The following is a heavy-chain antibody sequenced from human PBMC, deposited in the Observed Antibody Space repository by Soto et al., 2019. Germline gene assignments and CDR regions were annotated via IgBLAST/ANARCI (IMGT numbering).Heavy chain of an antibody. V-gene: IGHV1-46*01. CDR3: ARDPNSGGWSVDY. CDR1: GYTFTSYY. D-gene: IGHD2-15*01. Sequence: GASVKVSCKASGYTFTSYYMNWVRQAPGQGLVWMGVIDPGGGSTDYAQKFQGRITMTRDTSTSTVYMELSRLTSDDTAIYYCARDPNSGGWSVDYWGQGTLVTVSS. CDR2: IDPGGGST. J-gene: IGHJ4*02.